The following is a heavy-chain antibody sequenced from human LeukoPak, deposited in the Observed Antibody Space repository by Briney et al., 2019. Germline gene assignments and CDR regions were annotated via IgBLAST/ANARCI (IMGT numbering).Heavy chain of an antibody. D-gene: IGHD5-12*01. CDR3: AVYSGYAY. Sequence: SGRSLRLSCAASGFTFSSYGMHWVRQAPGKGLEWVAVISYDGGNKYYADSVKGRFTISRDNSKNTLYLQMNSLRAEDTAVYYCAVYSGYAYWGQGTLVTVSS. V-gene: IGHV3-30*03. J-gene: IGHJ4*02. CDR2: ISYDGGNK. CDR1: GFTFSSYG.